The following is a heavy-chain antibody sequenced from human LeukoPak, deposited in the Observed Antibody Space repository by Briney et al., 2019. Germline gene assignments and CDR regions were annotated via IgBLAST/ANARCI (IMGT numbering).Heavy chain of an antibody. J-gene: IGHJ6*03. D-gene: IGHD6-19*01. CDR3: ARHARIAVASGDYYYMDV. V-gene: IGHV4-4*09. CDR2: IYTSGST. CDR1: GGSFSGYY. Sequence: PSETLSLTCAVYGGSFSGYYWSWIRQPPGKGLEWIGYIYTSGSTNYNPSLKSRVTISVDTSKNQFSLKLSSVTAADTAVYYCARHARIAVASGDYYYMDVWGKGTTVTVSS.